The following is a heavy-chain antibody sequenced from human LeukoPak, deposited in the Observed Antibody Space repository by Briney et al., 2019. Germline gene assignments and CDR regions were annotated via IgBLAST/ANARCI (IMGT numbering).Heavy chain of an antibody. Sequence: SGGSLRLPCAASGFTFSSYAMHWVRHAPGKGLEWVAVISYDGNNKYYADSVKGRLTISRDNSKNTLYLQMNSLRAEDTAVYYCAKDLAPPYYDFWSGGNYYGMDVWGQGTTVTVSS. J-gene: IGHJ6*02. CDR2: ISYDGNNK. CDR3: AKDLAPPYYDFWSGGNYYGMDV. CDR1: GFTFSSYA. V-gene: IGHV3-30*04. D-gene: IGHD3-3*01.